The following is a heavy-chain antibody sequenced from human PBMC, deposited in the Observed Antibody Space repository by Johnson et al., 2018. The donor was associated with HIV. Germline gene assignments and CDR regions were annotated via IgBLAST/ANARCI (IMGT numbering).Heavy chain of an antibody. CDR1: GFTVSSNY. Sequence: VQLVESGGGLVQPGGSLRLSCAASGFTVSSNYMSWVRQAPGKGLEWVSAISGSGGSTYYADSVKGRFTISRDNSKNTLYLQMNSLKSEDTAVYYCATEPNAFDIWGQGKLVTVSS. V-gene: IGHV3-23*04. CDR2: SGSGGST. J-gene: IGHJ3*02. CDR3: ATEPNAFDI.